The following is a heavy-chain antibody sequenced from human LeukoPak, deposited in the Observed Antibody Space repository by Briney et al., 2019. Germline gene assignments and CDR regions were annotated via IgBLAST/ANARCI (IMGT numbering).Heavy chain of an antibody. CDR3: AKGSQTDKRKIYQSRTTPIDY. J-gene: IGHJ4*02. CDR2: ISYDGSNK. Sequence: PGGSLRLSCAASGFTFSSYGMHWVRQAPGKGLEWVAVISYDGSNKYYADSVKGRFTISRDNSKNTLYLQMNSLRAEDTAVYYCAKGSQTDKRKIYQSRTTPIDYWGQGTLVTVSS. D-gene: IGHD3-10*01. CDR1: GFTFSSYG. V-gene: IGHV3-30*18.